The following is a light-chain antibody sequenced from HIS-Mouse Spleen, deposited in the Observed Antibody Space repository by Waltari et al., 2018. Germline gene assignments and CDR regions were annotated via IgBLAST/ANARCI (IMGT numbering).Light chain of an antibody. V-gene: IGLV3-1*01. CDR1: QLGATH. CDR2: QDS. J-gene: IGLJ2*01. CDR3: QAWDSSTVV. Sequence: SYELTQPPSVSVSPGQTASITCPGAQLGATHCCWYQQKPGQSPVLVIYQDSKRPSGIPERFSGSNSGNTATLTISGTQAMDEADYYCQAWDSSTVVFGGGTKLTVL.